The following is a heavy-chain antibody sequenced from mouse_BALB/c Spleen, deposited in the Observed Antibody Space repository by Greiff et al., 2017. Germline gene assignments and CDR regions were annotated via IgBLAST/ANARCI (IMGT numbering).Heavy chain of an antibody. CDR1: GYTFTSYT. CDR3: ARKGPITTVVGDY. D-gene: IGHD1-1*01. J-gene: IGHJ2*01. CDR2: INPSSGYT. V-gene: IGHV1-4*01. Sequence: QVQLQQSGAELARPGASVKMSCKASGYTFTSYTMHWVKQRPGQGLEWIGYINPSSGYTNYNQKFKDKATLTADKSSSSAYMQLSSLTYEDSAVYYCARKGPITTVVGDYWGQGTTLTVSS.